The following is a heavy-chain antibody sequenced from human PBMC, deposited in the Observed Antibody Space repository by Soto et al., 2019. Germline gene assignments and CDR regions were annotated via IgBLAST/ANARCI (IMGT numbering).Heavy chain of an antibody. CDR2: IYYSGST. V-gene: IGHV4-59*01. CDR3: ARVGGYRGYDGGLDY. D-gene: IGHD5-12*01. Sequence: PSETLSLTCTVSGGSISNYYWSWIRQPPGKGLEWIGYIYYSGSTNYNPSLKSRVTISVDTSKNQFSLKLSSVTAADTAVYYCARVGGYRGYDGGLDYWGQGTLVTVS. J-gene: IGHJ4*02. CDR1: GGSISNYY.